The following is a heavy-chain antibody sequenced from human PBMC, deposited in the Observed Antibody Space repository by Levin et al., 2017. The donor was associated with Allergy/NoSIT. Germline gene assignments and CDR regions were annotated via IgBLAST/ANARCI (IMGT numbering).Heavy chain of an antibody. V-gene: IGHV3-11*03. Sequence: PGGSLRLSCAASGFTFSDYYMSWIRQAPGKGLEWVSYISSSSSYTNYADSVKGRFTISRDNAKNSLYLQMNSLRAEDTAVYYCARIVITMVRGVIIGMGGLDYWGQGTLVTVSS. J-gene: IGHJ4*02. CDR1: GFTFSDYY. CDR2: ISSSSSYT. D-gene: IGHD3-10*01. CDR3: ARIVITMVRGVIIGMGGLDY.